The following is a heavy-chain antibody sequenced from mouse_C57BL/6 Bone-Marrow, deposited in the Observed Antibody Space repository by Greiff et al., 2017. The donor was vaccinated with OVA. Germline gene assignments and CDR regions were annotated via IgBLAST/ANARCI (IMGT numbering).Heavy chain of an antibody. CDR2: IYPRSGNT. V-gene: IGHV1-81*01. J-gene: IGHJ4*01. CDR3: ARSRGLRRYRDYYAMDY. Sequence: VQLQQSGAELARPGASVKLSCKASGYTFTSYGISWVKQRPGQGLEWIGEIYPRSGNTYYNEKFKGKATLTADKSSSTAYMELRSLTSEDSAVYFWARSRGLRRYRDYYAMDYWGQGTSVTVSS. CDR1: GYTFTSYG. D-gene: IGHD1-1*01.